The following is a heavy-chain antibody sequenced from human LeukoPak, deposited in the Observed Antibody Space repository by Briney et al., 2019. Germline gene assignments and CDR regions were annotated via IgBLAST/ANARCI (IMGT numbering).Heavy chain of an antibody. D-gene: IGHD6-13*01. CDR1: GYTFTGYY. J-gene: IGHJ4*02. CDR2: INPSGGST. CDR3: ARDGGLGVAAAGMFDY. V-gene: IGHV1-46*01. Sequence: ASVKVSCKASGYTFTGYYMHWVRQAPGQGLEWMGIINPSGGSTSYAQKFQGRVTMTRDTSTSTVYMELSSLRSEDTAVYYCARDGGLGVAAAGMFDYWGQGTLVTVSS.